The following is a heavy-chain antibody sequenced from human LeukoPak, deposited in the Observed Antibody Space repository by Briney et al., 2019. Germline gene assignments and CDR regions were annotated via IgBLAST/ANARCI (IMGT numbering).Heavy chain of an antibody. CDR1: GFIYSHCG. CDR2: IWSDGSNR. CDR3: ARDAQRGFDYSNSLEY. V-gene: IGHV3-33*01. D-gene: IGHD4-11*01. J-gene: IGHJ4*01. Sequence: PGRSLRLSCAASGFIYSHCGMHWVRQAPGKGLEWVAVIWSDGSNRFYAGSVKGRFTISRDNSQNTLFLQMNSLRAEDTAMYYCARDAQRGFDYSNSLEYWGHGTLVTVSS.